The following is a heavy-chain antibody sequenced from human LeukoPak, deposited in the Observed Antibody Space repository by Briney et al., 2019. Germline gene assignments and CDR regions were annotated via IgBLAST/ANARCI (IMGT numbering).Heavy chain of an antibody. CDR1: GYSISSGYD. D-gene: IGHD1-26*01. CDR2: ISQSGNT. V-gene: IGHV4-38-2*02. CDR3: ARVLIVGATGGFDY. J-gene: IGHJ4*02. Sequence: SETLSLTCTVSGYSISSGYDWGWMRQAPGKGLEWLGSISQSGNTYNNPSLKSRVTLSVDTSKNQFSLKLSSVTAADTAVYYCARVLIVGATGGFDYWGQGTLVTVSS.